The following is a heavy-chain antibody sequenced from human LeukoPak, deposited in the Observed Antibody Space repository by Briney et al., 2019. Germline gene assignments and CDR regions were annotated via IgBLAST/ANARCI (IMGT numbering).Heavy chain of an antibody. CDR2: ISYDGSNK. CDR3: ARDSPYDSSGYPTYYFDY. Sequence: GGSLRLSCAASGFTFSSYAMHWVRQAPGKGLEWVAVISYDGSNKYYADSVKGRFTISRDNSKNTLYLQMNSLRAEDTAVYYCARDSPYDSSGYPTYYFDYWGQGTLVTVSS. CDR1: GFTFSSYA. J-gene: IGHJ4*02. D-gene: IGHD3-22*01. V-gene: IGHV3-30*04.